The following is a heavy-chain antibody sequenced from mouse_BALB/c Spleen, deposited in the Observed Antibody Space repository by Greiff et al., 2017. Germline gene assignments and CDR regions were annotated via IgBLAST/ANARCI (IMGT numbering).Heavy chain of an antibody. V-gene: IGHV1-74*01. CDR2: IDPYDSET. CDR1: GYTFTSYW. CDR3: ARYGGYAMDY. D-gene: IGHD1-1*02. J-gene: IGHJ4*01. Sequence: SCKASGYTFTSYWMNWVKQRPEQGLEWIGRIDPYDSETHYNQKFKDKAILTVDKSSSTAYMPLSSLTSEDSAVYYCARYGGYAMDYWGQGTSVTVAS.